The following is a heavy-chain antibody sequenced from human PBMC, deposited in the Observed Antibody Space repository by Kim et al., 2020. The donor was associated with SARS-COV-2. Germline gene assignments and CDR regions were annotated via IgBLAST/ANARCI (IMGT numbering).Heavy chain of an antibody. V-gene: IGHV3-20*01. CDR2: INWNGDRT. D-gene: IGHD3-10*01. Sequence: GGSLRLSCAISGFNFNDYGMNWVRQAPGKGLEWVSGINWNGDRTGYADSVKGRFTISRDNAKKSLYLQMTSLRAEDTALYHCVRVGLGLSFGELFGALDVWSQGTTVTVSS. CDR3: VRVGLGLSFGELFGALDV. J-gene: IGHJ6*02. CDR1: GFNFNDYG.